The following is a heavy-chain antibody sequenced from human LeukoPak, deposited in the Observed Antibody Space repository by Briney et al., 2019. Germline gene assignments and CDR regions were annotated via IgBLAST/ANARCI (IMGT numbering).Heavy chain of an antibody. V-gene: IGHV3-48*03. Sequence: GGSLRLSCAASGFSFSSYEMNWVRQAPGKGLEWVPYIGSSGSTVYYADSVKGRFTISRDNAKNSMYLQMNSLRDEDTAVYYCARDTLVYADSPDAFDIWGQGTMVTVSS. J-gene: IGHJ3*02. CDR3: ARDTLVYADSPDAFDI. CDR1: GFSFSSYE. D-gene: IGHD4-17*01. CDR2: IGSSGSTV.